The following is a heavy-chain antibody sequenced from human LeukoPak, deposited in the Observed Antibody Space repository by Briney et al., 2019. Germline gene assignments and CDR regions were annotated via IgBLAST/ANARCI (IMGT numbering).Heavy chain of an antibody. J-gene: IGHJ4*02. D-gene: IGHD2-2*01. V-gene: IGHV3-53*05. Sequence: GGSLRLSCAASGFTVSSNYMSWVRQAPGKGLEWVSVIYSGGSTYYADSVKGRFTISRDNSKNTLYLQMNSLRAEDTAVYYCATEALYCSSTSCYPTYFDYWGQGTLVTVSS. CDR3: ATEALYCSSTSCYPTYFDY. CDR1: GFTVSSNY. CDR2: IYSGGST.